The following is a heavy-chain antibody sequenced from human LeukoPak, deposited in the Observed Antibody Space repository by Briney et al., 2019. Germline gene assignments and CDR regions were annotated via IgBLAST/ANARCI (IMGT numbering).Heavy chain of an antibody. V-gene: IGHV4-59*01. Sequence: SETLSLTCTVSGGSISSYYWSWIRQPPGKGLEWIGYIYYSGSTNYNPSLKSRVTISVDTSKNQFSLKLSSVTAADTAVYYCARVSLNNTIFGVVTGTGYYYYYMDVWGKGTTVTISS. CDR2: IYYSGST. D-gene: IGHD3-3*01. CDR3: ARVSLNNTIFGVVTGTGYYYYYMDV. CDR1: GGSISSYY. J-gene: IGHJ6*03.